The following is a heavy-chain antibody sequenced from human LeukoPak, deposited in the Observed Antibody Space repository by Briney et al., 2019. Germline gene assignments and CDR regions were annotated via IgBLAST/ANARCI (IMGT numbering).Heavy chain of an antibody. Sequence: GGSLRLSCAASGCTISNYVMNWVRQAPGKGLEWVSSICSGSTYIYYAYLVKGRFTISKDNANSSPYLQMTMTTEEETAVYYCAKGSSSGLKSYYFDYWGQGTMVTVSS. CDR1: GCTISNYV. V-gene: IGHV3-21*01. CDR2: ICSGSTYI. D-gene: IGHD6-13*01. J-gene: IGHJ4*02. CDR3: AKGSSSGLKSYYFDY.